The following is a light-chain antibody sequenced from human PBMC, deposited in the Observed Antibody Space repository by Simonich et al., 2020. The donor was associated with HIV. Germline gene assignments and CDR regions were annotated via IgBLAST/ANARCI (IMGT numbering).Light chain of an antibody. CDR1: SSNIGAGYD. J-gene: IGLJ2*01. CDR3: QSYDSSLSGVV. V-gene: IGLV1-40*01. Sequence: QSVLTQPPSVSGAPGQRVTIPCTGGSSNIGAGYDVQWYQQLPGTAPKLLIYGNSNRPSGVPDRFSGSKSGTSASLAITGLQAEDEADYYCQSYDSSLSGVVFGGGTKLTVL. CDR2: GNS.